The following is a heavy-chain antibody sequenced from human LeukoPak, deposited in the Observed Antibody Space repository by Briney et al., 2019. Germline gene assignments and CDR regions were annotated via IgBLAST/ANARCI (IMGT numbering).Heavy chain of an antibody. J-gene: IGHJ3*02. V-gene: IGHV4-59*01. CDR3: ARERKLEGAFDI. Sequence: WIGYIYYSGSTNYNPSLKSRVTISVDTSKNQFSLKLSSVTAANTAVYYCARERKLEGAFDIWGQGTMVTVSS. CDR2: IYYSGST. D-gene: IGHD1-1*01.